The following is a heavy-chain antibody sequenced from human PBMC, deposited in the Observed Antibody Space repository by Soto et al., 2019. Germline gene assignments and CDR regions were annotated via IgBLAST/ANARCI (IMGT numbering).Heavy chain of an antibody. CDR2: IIPIFLTP. D-gene: IGHD1-1*01. CDR1: GDTFDTFA. Sequence: QVQLVQSGAEVLKPGSSVKLSCKTSGDTFDTFAISWVRQAPGQGLEWMGGIIPIFLTPDYTQKCQGRVTITADGSTSTAYMELSSLRSEDTAVYYFARDKGRGQLGGNYYYALDVWGQGTTVTVSS. V-gene: IGHV1-69*12. J-gene: IGHJ6*02. CDR3: ARDKGRGQLGGNYYYALDV.